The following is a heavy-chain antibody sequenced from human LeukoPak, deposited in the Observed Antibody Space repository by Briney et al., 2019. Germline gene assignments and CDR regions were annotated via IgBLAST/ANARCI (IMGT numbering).Heavy chain of an antibody. CDR1: GFTFGDYA. V-gene: IGHV3-49*04. D-gene: IGHD6-19*01. CDR3: TSSTVGGWYAVGFDP. J-gene: IGHJ5*02. Sequence: GGSLRLSCTASGFTFGDYAMSWVCQAPGKGLEWVGFIRSKAYGGTTEYAASVKGRFTISRDDSKSIAYLQMNSLKTEDTAVYYCTSSTVGGWYAVGFDPWGQGTLVTVSS. CDR2: IRSKAYGGTT.